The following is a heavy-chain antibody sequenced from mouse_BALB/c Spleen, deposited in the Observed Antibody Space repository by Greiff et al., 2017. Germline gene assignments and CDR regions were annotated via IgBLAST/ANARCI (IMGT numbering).Heavy chain of an antibody. V-gene: IGHV5-9-3*01. CDR1: GFTFSSYA. CDR2: ISSGGSYT. D-gene: IGHD2-14*01. Sequence: EVKLMESGGGLVKPGGSLKLSCAASGFTFSSYAMSWVRQTPEKRLEWVATISSGGSYTYYPDSVKGRFTISRDNAKNTLYLQMSSLRSEDTAMYYCARSRYDYAMDYWGQGTSVTVSS. CDR3: ARSRYDYAMDY. J-gene: IGHJ4*01.